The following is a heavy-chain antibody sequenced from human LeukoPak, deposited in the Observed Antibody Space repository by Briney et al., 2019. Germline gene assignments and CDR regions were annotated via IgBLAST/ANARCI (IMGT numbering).Heavy chain of an antibody. V-gene: IGHV4-34*01. CDR2: INHSGST. Sequence: PSETLSLTCAVYGGSFSGYYWSWLRQPPGKGLEWIGEINHSGSTNYNPSLKSRVTISVDTSKNQFSLKLSSVTAADTAVYYCAARKLWFGELLWSYWGQGTLVTVSS. CDR3: AARKLWFGELLWSY. J-gene: IGHJ4*02. D-gene: IGHD3-10*01. CDR1: GGSFSGYY.